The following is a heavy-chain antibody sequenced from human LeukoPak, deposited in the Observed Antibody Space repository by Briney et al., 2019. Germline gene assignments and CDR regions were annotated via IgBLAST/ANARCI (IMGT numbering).Heavy chain of an antibody. V-gene: IGHV4-39*07. CDR2: IYYSGST. CDR1: GGSISSSSYY. CDR3: ARESIAVAESPWDMYYFDY. Sequence: SETLSLTCTVSGGSISSSSYYWSWIRQPPGKGLEWIGSIYYSGSTYYNPSLKSRVTISVDTSKNQFSLKLSSVTAADTAVYYCARESIAVAESPWDMYYFDYWGQGTLVTVSS. J-gene: IGHJ4*02. D-gene: IGHD6-19*01.